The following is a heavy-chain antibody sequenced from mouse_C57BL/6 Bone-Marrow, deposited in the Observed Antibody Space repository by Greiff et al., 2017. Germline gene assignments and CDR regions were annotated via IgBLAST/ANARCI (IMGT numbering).Heavy chain of an antibody. Sequence: EVQLQQSGAELVRPGASVKLSCTASGFNIKDDYMHWVKQRPEQGLEWIGWIDPENGDTEYASKFQGKATITADTSSNTAYLQLSSLTSEDTAVYYCTKGVYDYDEAYWGQGTLVTVSA. CDR1: GFNIKDDY. D-gene: IGHD2-4*01. CDR2: IDPENGDT. V-gene: IGHV14-4*01. CDR3: TKGVYDYDEAY. J-gene: IGHJ3*01.